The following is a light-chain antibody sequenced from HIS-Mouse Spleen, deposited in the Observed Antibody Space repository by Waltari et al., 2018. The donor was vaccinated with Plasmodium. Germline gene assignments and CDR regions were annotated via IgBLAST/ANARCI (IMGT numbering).Light chain of an antibody. CDR2: KDS. Sequence: SYELTQPPSVSVSPGQTARITCSGDALPKQYASWYQQKPGQAPVLVIYKDSERPSGLPERFSGSSSGTTGTLTISGVQAEDEADYYCQSADSSGTPNWVFGGGTKLTVL. J-gene: IGLJ3*02. CDR1: ALPKQY. CDR3: QSADSSGTPNWV. V-gene: IGLV3-25*03.